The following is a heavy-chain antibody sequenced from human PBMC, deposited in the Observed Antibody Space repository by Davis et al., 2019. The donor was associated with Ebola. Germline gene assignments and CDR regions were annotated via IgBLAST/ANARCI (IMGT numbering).Heavy chain of an antibody. Sequence: GESLKISCAASGFTFSRHTMNWVRQAPGKGLEWVSSISSNAYYIYYADSVEGRFTISRDNAKSSLYLQMSSPTAEDTAVYYCAREAGKLSSSVDWFDPWGQGTLVTVSS. CDR2: ISSNAYYI. J-gene: IGHJ5*02. D-gene: IGHD6-6*01. CDR1: GFTFSRHT. CDR3: AREAGKLSSSVDWFDP. V-gene: IGHV3-21*01.